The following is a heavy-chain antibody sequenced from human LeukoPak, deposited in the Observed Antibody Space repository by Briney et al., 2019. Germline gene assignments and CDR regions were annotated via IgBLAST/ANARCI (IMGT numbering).Heavy chain of an antibody. J-gene: IGHJ1*01. CDR1: GFTFSSYW. CDR3: AKDQVSYASGTCRD. Sequence: GGSLRLSCAASGFTFSSYWMSWVRQAPGKGLEWVAFIRYDGSTKYYADSVKGRFTISRDNSENTLSLQMNILRAEDTAVYFCAKDQVSYASGTCRDWGQGTLVTVSS. D-gene: IGHD3-10*01. CDR2: IRYDGSTK. V-gene: IGHV3-30*02.